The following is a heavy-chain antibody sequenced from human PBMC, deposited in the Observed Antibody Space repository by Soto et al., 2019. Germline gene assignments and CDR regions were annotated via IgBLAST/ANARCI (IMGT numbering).Heavy chain of an antibody. J-gene: IGHJ4*02. V-gene: IGHV3-30-3*01. D-gene: IGHD5-18*01. CDR2: ISYDGSNK. Sequence: QVQLVESGGGVVQPGRSLRLSCAASGFTFSSYAMHWVRQAPGKGLEWVAAISYDGSNKYYADSVKGRFTISRDNSKNTLYLQMNSLRAEDTAVYYCAREGNVDTAMVTEYYFDYWGQGTLVTVSS. CDR3: AREGNVDTAMVTEYYFDY. CDR1: GFTFSSYA.